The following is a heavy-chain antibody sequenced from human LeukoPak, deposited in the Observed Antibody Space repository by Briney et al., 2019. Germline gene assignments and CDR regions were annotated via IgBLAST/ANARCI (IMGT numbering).Heavy chain of an antibody. CDR1: VFTFSSYW. Sequence: GGCLRLSRAASVFTFSSYWMSWVRQAPGKGLEWVANIKPDGREKYCVDALRGRFTISRDNAKKSLYMQMNSLIAEDTAVYYSARGDFNDYRDYVDAFQLWGQGPM. CDR2: IKPDGREK. J-gene: IGHJ3*01. D-gene: IGHD4-17*01. V-gene: IGHV3-7*01. CDR3: ARGDFNDYRDYVDAFQL.